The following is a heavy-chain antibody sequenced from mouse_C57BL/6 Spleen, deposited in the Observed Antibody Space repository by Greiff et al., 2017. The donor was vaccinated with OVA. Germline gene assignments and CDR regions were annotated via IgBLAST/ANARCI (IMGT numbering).Heavy chain of an antibody. Sequence: EVMLVESGGGLVKPGGSLKLSCAASGFTFSDYGMHWVRQAPEKGLEWVAYISSGSSTIYYADTVKGRFTISRDNAKNTLFLQMTSLRAEDTAMYYCARPKLGPYYFDYWGQGTTLTVSS. CDR3: ARPKLGPYYFDY. CDR1: GFTFSDYG. V-gene: IGHV5-17*01. CDR2: ISSGSSTI. D-gene: IGHD4-1*01. J-gene: IGHJ2*01.